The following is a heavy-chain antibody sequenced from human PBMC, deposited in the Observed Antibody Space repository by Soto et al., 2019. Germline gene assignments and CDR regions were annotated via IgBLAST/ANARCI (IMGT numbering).Heavy chain of an antibody. Sequence: SVKVSCKASGGTFSSYAISWVRQAPGQGLEWMGGIIPIFGTANYAQKFQGRVTITADETTSTAYMELSSLRSKDTAVYYCARDWDYYDSSDIWGQGTMVTVSS. CDR2: IIPIFGTA. V-gene: IGHV1-69*13. CDR1: GGTFSSYA. J-gene: IGHJ3*02. CDR3: ARDWDYYDSSDI. D-gene: IGHD3-22*01.